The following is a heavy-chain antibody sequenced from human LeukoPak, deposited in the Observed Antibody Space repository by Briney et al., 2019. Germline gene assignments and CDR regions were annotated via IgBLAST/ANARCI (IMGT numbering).Heavy chain of an antibody. V-gene: IGHV3-21*01. D-gene: IGHD3-16*01. CDR1: GFTFSSYS. J-gene: IGHJ4*02. Sequence: GGSLRLSCAASGFTFSSYSMNWVRQAPGKGLEWVSSISSSSSYIYYADSVKGRFTISRDNAKNSLYLQMNSLRAEDTAVYYCARDGGDLTFGGADYWGQGTLVTVSS. CDR3: ARDGGDLTFGGADY. CDR2: ISSSSSYI.